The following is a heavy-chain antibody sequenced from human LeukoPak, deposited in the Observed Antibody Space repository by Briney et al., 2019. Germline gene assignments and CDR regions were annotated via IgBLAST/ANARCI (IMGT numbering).Heavy chain of an antibody. CDR1: GFTFSSYW. CDR2: INSDGSIT. J-gene: IGHJ4*02. V-gene: IGHV3-74*01. Sequence: GGSLGLSCAASGFTFSSYWMHWVRQAPGKGLVWVSRINSDGSITSYADSVKGRFTISRDNAKNTLYLQMNSLRAEDTAVYYCARTSYTSSRFDYWGQGTLVTVSS. D-gene: IGHD6-13*01. CDR3: ARTSYTSSRFDY.